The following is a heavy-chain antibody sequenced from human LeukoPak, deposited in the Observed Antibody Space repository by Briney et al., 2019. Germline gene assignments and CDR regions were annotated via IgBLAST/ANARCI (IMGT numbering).Heavy chain of an antibody. CDR2: INYSGST. D-gene: IGHD4-17*01. CDR1: GETFSGFY. CDR3: ARISTVTHQFDY. Sequence: SETLSLTCAAYGETFSGFYWSWIRQPPGKGLEWIGEINYSGSTNYNPSLKSRVTISVDTSKNQFSLNLNSVTAADTAVYYCARISTVTHQFDYWGQGMLVTVSS. J-gene: IGHJ4*02. V-gene: IGHV4-34*01.